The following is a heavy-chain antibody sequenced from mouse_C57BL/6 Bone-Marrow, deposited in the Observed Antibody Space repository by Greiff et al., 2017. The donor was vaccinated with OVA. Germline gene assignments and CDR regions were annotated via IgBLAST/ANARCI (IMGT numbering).Heavy chain of an antibody. Sequence: DVMLVESGGGLVKPGGSLKLSCAASGFTFSSYAMSWVRQTPEKRLEWVATISDGGSYTYYPDNVKGRFTISRDNAKNNLYLQMSHLKSEDTAMYYCARDGPYYGYDVLAYWGQGTLVTVSA. J-gene: IGHJ3*01. CDR3: ARDGPYYGYDVLAY. CDR2: ISDGGSYT. V-gene: IGHV5-4*01. CDR1: GFTFSSYA. D-gene: IGHD2-9*01.